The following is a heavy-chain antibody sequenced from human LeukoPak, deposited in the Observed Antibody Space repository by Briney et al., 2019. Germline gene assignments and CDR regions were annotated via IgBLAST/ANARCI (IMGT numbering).Heavy chain of an antibody. Sequence: GGSLRLSCAASGFTFDDYTMHWVRQVPGKGLEWVSGISWNSGTIVYADSVKGRFTVSRDNAKNSLYLQMNSLRADDTALYYCAKDKPAWYNWNDENYYYGMAVWGQGTTVTVSS. CDR2: ISWNSGTI. CDR1: GFTFDDYT. D-gene: IGHD1-1*01. J-gene: IGHJ6*02. CDR3: AKDKPAWYNWNDENYYYGMAV. V-gene: IGHV3-9*01.